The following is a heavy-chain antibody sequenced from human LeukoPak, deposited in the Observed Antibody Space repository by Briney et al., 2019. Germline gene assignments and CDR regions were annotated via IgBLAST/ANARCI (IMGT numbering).Heavy chain of an antibody. D-gene: IGHD4-11*01. CDR1: GGSFSGYY. Sequence: SETLSLTCAVYGGSFSGYYWTWIRRPPGKGLEWIGEINHSGSTNYNPSLKSRVTISVDTSKNQFSLKMRSVTAADTAVYYCARARETVPIDYWGQGTLVTVSS. V-gene: IGHV4-34*01. J-gene: IGHJ4*02. CDR2: INHSGST. CDR3: ARARETVPIDY.